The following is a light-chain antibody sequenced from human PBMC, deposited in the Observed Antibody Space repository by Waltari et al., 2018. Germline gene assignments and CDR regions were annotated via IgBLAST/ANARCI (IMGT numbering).Light chain of an antibody. CDR1: SSDIGAYNY. CDR3: SSYTRSNTWV. V-gene: IGLV2-14*01. CDR2: DVS. J-gene: IGLJ3*02. Sequence: QSVLTQPASVSGSPGQSITISCTGTSSDIGAYNYVSWYQQHPGKAPKLMIYDVSKWPSGLSNRFSGSKSGNTASLTISGLQADDEADYYCSSYTRSNTWVFGGGTKLTVL.